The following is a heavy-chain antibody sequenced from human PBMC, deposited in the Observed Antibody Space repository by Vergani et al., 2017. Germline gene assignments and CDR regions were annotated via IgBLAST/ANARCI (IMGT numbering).Heavy chain of an antibody. CDR2: ISSSSSYI. D-gene: IGHD6-13*01. CDR1: GFTFSTYS. CDR3: ARRIAAAGAFDI. V-gene: IGHV3-21*01. J-gene: IGHJ3*02. Sequence: EVQLVESGGGLVKPGGSLRLSCAASGFTFSTYSMNWVRQAPGKGLEWVSFISSSSSYIYYADSVKGRFTISRDNAKNSLYLQMNSLRAEDTAVYYCARRIAAAGAFDIWGQGTMVTVSS.